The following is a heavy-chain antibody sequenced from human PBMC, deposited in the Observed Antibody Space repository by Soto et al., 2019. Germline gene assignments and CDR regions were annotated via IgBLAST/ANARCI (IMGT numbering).Heavy chain of an antibody. V-gene: IGHV4-59*01. J-gene: IGHJ3*02. Sequence: QVQLQESGPGLVKPSETLSLTCTVSGGSISSYYWSWIRQPPGKGLEWIGYIYYSGSTNYNPSLKSRVTISVDTSKNQFSLKLSSVTAADTAVYYCARVGDLYAFDIWGQGTMVTVSS. CDR2: IYYSGST. CDR3: ARVGDLYAFDI. CDR1: GGSISSYY.